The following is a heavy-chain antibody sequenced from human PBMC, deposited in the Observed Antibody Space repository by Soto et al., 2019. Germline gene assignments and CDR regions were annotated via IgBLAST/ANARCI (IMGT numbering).Heavy chain of an antibody. CDR3: ARPSLYYDILTGYSYYFDY. CDR1: GYNFTNDW. J-gene: IGHJ4*02. D-gene: IGHD3-9*01. V-gene: IGHV5-51*03. Sequence: EVQLVQSGAEVKKPGASLKISCKGSGYNFTNDWIGWVRQMPWKGLEWMGIIYPGDFDTRYSPSFQGQVTISADTSISTAYLQWSSLKASDTAMYYCARPSLYYDILTGYSYYFDYWGQGTLVTVSS. CDR2: IYPGDFDT.